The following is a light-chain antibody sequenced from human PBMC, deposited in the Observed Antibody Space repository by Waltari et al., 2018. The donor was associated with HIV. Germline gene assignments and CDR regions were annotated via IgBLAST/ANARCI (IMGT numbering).Light chain of an antibody. Sequence: QSALTQPASVSGFFGQSITVSCTGTSSDVGGYNFVSWYQHHPGKAPKLIIFDVFKRPAGVSERFSGSRSGNTASLTVSGLQAEDEADYYCCSYAGSRTWVFGGGTTLTVL. CDR1: SSDVGGYNF. J-gene: IGLJ3*02. V-gene: IGLV2-23*02. CDR3: CSYAGSRTWV. CDR2: DVF.